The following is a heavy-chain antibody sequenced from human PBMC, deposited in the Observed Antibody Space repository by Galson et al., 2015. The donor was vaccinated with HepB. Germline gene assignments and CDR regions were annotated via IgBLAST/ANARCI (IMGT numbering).Heavy chain of an antibody. D-gene: IGHD1-26*01. Sequence: SLRLSCAASGFTFDDYGMSWVRQAPGKGLEWVSGINWNGGSTGYADSVKGRFTISRDNAKNSLYLQMNSLRAEDTALYHCARRDSGSYHDAFDIWGQGTMVTVSS. J-gene: IGHJ3*02. CDR2: INWNGGST. CDR3: ARRDSGSYHDAFDI. V-gene: IGHV3-20*01. CDR1: GFTFDDYG.